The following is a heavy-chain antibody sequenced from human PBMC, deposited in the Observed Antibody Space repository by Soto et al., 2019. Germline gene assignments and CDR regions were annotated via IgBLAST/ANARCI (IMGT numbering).Heavy chain of an antibody. D-gene: IGHD2-15*01. CDR1: GGSVSSGSYY. CDR2: IYYSGST. V-gene: IGHV4-61*01. CDR3: ARGSGPNDAFDI. J-gene: IGHJ3*02. Sequence: QVQLQESGPGLVKPSETLSLTCTVSGGSVSSGSYYWSWIRQPPGKGLEWIGYIYYSGSTNYNPAHKSRVTVSVDTSKYQFSLTLSSVTAADPAVYYCARGSGPNDAFDIWGQGTMVAVSS.